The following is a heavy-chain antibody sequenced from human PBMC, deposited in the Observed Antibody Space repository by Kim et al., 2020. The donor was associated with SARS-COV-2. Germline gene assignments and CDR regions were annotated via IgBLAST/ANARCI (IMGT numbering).Heavy chain of an antibody. CDR2: IYYSGST. J-gene: IGHJ3*02. Sequence: SETLSLTCTVSGGSISSSSYYWGWIRQPPGKGLEWIGSIYYSGSTYYNPSLKSRVTISVNTSKNQFSLKLSSVTAADTAVYYCARRGGGNLFYAFDIWG. CDR3: ARRGGGNLFYAFDI. V-gene: IGHV4-39*07. CDR1: GGSISSSSYY. D-gene: IGHD3-9*01.